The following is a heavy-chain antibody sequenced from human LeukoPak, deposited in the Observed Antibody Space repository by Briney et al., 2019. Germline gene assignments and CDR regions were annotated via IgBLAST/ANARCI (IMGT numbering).Heavy chain of an antibody. D-gene: IGHD4-17*01. CDR3: ARERDYGDYGLDY. CDR1: GGSVSKNNNF. J-gene: IGHJ4*02. V-gene: IGHV4-61*01. Sequence: SETLSLTCTVSGGSVSKNNNFWSWIRQPPGKGLEWIGYIYYSGSTNYNPSLKSRVTISVDTPKNQFSLKLSSVTAADTAVYYCARERDYGDYGLDYWGQGTLVTVSS. CDR2: IYYSGST.